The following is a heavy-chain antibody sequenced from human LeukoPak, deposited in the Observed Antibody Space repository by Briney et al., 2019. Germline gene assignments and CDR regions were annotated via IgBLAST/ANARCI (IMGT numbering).Heavy chain of an antibody. Sequence: GGSLRLSCAASGFPFDVQTMSWVRQAPGKGLDWVASMREDGTEIYYVDSVKGRFTISRDNPKNSLYLQMNSLRVEDTAVYYCARGGATRGRFENWGQGTPVTVSS. CDR3: ARGGATRGRFEN. CDR1: GFPFDVQT. D-gene: IGHD1-26*01. CDR2: MREDGTEI. V-gene: IGHV3-7*01. J-gene: IGHJ4*02.